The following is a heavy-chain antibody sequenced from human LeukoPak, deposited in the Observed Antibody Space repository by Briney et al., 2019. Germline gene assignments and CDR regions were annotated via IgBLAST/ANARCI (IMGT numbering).Heavy chain of an antibody. CDR1: GGSISSYY. J-gene: IGHJ6*03. D-gene: IGHD6-19*01. Sequence: SETLSLTCTVSGGSISSYYWSWSRQPPGKGLEWIGYIYYSGSTNYNPSLKSRVTISVDTSKYQFSLKLSSVTAADTAVYYCAGSPLSYYYYMDVWGKGTTVTVSS. V-gene: IGHV4-59*01. CDR3: AGSPLSYYYYMDV. CDR2: IYYSGST.